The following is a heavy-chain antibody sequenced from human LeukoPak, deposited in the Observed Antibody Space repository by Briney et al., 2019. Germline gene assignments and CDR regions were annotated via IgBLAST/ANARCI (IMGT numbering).Heavy chain of an antibody. CDR2: ISVSGTNT. J-gene: IGHJ2*01. CDR3: AKGLTGLWYFGL. D-gene: IGHD3-9*01. Sequence: PGGSLRLSCAAFGFSFAGYGMIWVRQAPGKGLEGLEWISAISVSGTNTYYADSVRGRLTISRDDSKNTLYLQMDSLRAEDTAIYYCAKGLTGLWYFGLWGRGTLVTVSS. V-gene: IGHV3-23*01. CDR1: GFSFAGYG.